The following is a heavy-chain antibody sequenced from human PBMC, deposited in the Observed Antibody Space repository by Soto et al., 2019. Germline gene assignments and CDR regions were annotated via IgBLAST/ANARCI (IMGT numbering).Heavy chain of an antibody. CDR3: ARDPRLNLTVAGAPPYYYYGMDV. J-gene: IGHJ6*02. CDR2: ISAYNGNT. CDR1: GYTFTNYG. V-gene: IGHV1-18*04. D-gene: IGHD6-19*01. Sequence: QVQLVQSGVEVKKPGASVKVSCKASGYTFTNYGISWVRQAPGQGLEWMGWISAYNGNTNYAQKLQGRGTMTTDTATSTAYMELRSLRSDDTAVYYCARDPRLNLTVAGAPPYYYYGMDVWGQGTTVTVSS.